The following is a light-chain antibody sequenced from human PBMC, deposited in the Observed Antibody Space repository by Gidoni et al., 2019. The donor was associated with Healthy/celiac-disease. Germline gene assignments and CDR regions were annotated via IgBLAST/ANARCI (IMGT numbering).Light chain of an antibody. CDR2: KDS. CDR3: QSADSSGTYDVV. Sequence: SSELTQPPSVSVSPGKTARITCSGDALPKQYAYWYQQKPGQAPVLVIYKDSERPSGIPERFSGSSSGTTVTLTISGVQAEDEADYYCQSADSSGTYDVVFGGGTKLTVL. V-gene: IGLV3-25*03. CDR1: ALPKQY. J-gene: IGLJ2*01.